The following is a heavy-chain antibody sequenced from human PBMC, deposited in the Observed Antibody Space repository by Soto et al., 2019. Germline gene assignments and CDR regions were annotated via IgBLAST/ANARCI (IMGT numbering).Heavy chain of an antibody. CDR3: AKSVTGRYYYYGMDV. CDR2: ISGSGGST. CDR1: GFPFSSYA. J-gene: IGHJ6*02. Sequence: GGSLTLSCAASGFPFSSYAMSWVRQAPGKGLEWVSAISGSGGSTYYADSVKSRFTISRDNSKNTLYLQMNSLRAEDTAVYYSAKSVTGRYYYYGMDVWGQGTTVTVSS. V-gene: IGHV3-23*01. D-gene: IGHD1-20*01.